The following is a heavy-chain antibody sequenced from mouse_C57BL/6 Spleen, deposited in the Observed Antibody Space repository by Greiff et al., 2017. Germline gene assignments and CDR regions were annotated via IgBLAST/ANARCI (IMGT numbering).Heavy chain of an antibody. CDR1: GYTFTSYG. J-gene: IGHJ4*01. V-gene: IGHV1-81*01. D-gene: IGHD2-1*01. Sequence: VQLVEPGAELARPGASVKLSCKASGYTFTSYGISWVKQRTGQGLEWIGEIYPSSGSTNYNEKFKSKATLTADKSSSTAYMELRSLTSEDSAVDVCARSGNYDYYARGYWGQGTTVTVSS. CDR3: ARSGNYDYYARGY. CDR2: IYPSSGST.